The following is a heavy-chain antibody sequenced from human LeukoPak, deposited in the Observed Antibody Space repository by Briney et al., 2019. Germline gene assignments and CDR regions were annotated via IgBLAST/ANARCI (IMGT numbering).Heavy chain of an antibody. Sequence: ASVKVSCKASGYTFTTYAMNWVRQAPGQGLEWMGWINTNTGNPAYAQGFTGRFVFSLDTSVSTAYLQISSLKAEDTAVDYCARDVLRYFDGSTDYWGQGTLVTVSS. CDR1: GYTFTTYA. CDR2: INTNTGNP. D-gene: IGHD3-9*01. V-gene: IGHV7-4-1*02. J-gene: IGHJ4*02. CDR3: ARDVLRYFDGSTDY.